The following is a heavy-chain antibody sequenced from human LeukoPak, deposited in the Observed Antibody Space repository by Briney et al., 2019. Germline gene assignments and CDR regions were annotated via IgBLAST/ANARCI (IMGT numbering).Heavy chain of an antibody. CDR1: GYSISSGYY. CDR2: IYHSGST. CDR3: ARDWNLRASYFDY. J-gene: IGHJ4*02. Sequence: PSETLSLTCTVSGYSISSGYYWGWIRQPPGKGLEWIGSIYHSGSTYYNPSLKSRVTISVDTSKNQFSLKLSSVTAADTAVYYCARDWNLRASYFDYWGQGTLVTVSS. V-gene: IGHV4-38-2*02. D-gene: IGHD1-1*01.